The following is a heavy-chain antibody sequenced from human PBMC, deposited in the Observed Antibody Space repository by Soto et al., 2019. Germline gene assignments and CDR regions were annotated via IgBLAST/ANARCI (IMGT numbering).Heavy chain of an antibody. CDR1: GFTFSSYG. Sequence: GSLRLSCAASGFTFSSYGMHWVRQAPGKGLEWVAVISYDGSNKYYADSVKGRFTISRDNSKNTLYLQMNSLRAEDTAVYYCAKGQNYYGSGNDYYGMDVWGQGTTVTVSS. J-gene: IGHJ6*02. D-gene: IGHD3-10*01. CDR3: AKGQNYYGSGNDYYGMDV. CDR2: ISYDGSNK. V-gene: IGHV3-30*18.